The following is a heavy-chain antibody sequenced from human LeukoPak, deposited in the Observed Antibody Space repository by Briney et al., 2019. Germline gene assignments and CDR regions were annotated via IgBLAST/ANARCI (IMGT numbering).Heavy chain of an antibody. CDR2: IYTSGST. J-gene: IGHJ3*02. Sequence: SETLSLTCTVSGDSISTYYWGWLRQPAGKRLEWIGRIYTSGSTNYNPSLESRVTMSVDTSKNQFSLNLSSVTAADTAVYYCARAISSGWFKNAFDIWGQGTMVTVSS. CDR3: ARAISSGWFKNAFDI. CDR1: GDSISTYY. V-gene: IGHV4-4*07. D-gene: IGHD6-19*01.